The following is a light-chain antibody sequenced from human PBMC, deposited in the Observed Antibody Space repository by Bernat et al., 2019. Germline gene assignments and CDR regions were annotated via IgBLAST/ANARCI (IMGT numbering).Light chain of an antibody. Sequence: EIVLTQSPGTLSLSPGERATLSCRASQSVRSSYLAWYQQKPGQDPRLLIYGASSRATGIPDRFSGSGSGTDFTLTISRLEPEDFAVYYCQQYGGSPRTFGQGTKVEIK. CDR2: GAS. CDR1: QSVRSSY. J-gene: IGKJ1*01. CDR3: QQYGGSPRT. V-gene: IGKV3-20*01.